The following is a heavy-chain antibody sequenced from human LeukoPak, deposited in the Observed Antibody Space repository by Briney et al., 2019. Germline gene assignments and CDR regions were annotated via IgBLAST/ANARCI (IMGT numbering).Heavy chain of an antibody. CDR1: GFTFSTYG. J-gene: IGHJ4*02. D-gene: IGHD3-10*01. V-gene: IGHV3-48*04. Sequence: GGSLRLSCAASGFTFSTYGMNWVRQAPGKGLEWVSYISSSGSTIYYADSVKGRFTISRDNAKNSLYLQMNSLRAEDTAVYYCARSGSETSFDYWGQGTLVTVSS. CDR2: ISSSGSTI. CDR3: ARSGSETSFDY.